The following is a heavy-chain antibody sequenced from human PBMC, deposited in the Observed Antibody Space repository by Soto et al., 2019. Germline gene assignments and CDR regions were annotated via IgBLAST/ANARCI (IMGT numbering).Heavy chain of an antibody. CDR2: ISYDGGDK. Sequence: QVQLVESGGGVVQPGTSLRLSCAASGFTFSSYAVHCVRQAPGKGLEWVAVISYDGGDKYYADSVKGRFTISRDNSRNTLFLQMNSLRAEDTAVYYCARVRYYDSSGYLPLDFWGQGTLVTVSS. D-gene: IGHD3-22*01. CDR3: ARVRYYDSSGYLPLDF. J-gene: IGHJ4*02. V-gene: IGHV3-30-3*01. CDR1: GFTFSSYA.